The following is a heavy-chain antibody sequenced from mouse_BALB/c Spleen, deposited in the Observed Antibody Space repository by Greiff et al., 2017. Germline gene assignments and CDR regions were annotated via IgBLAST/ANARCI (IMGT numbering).Heavy chain of an antibody. V-gene: IGHV1S56*01. CDR2: IYPGDGST. CDR1: GYTFTSYY. Sequence: VQLQQSGPELVKPGASVKMSCKASGYTFTSYYIHWVKQRPGQGLEWIGWIYPGDGSTKYNEKFKGKTTLTADKSSSTAYMLLSSLTSEDSAIYFCAREVASAWFAYWGQGTLVTVSA. J-gene: IGHJ3*01. CDR3: AREVASAWFAY. D-gene: IGHD1-1*02.